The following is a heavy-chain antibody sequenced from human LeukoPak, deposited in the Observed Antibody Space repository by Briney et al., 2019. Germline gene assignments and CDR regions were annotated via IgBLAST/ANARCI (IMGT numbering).Heavy chain of an antibody. D-gene: IGHD5-18*01. CDR3: AKRVYSYGYIDY. Sequence: GGSLSLSCAASGFTFSSYAMSWVRQAPGKGLEWVSAISGSGGSTYYADSVKGRFTISRDNSKNTLYLQMNSLRAEDTAVYYCAKRVYSYGYIDYWGQGTLVTVSS. V-gene: IGHV3-23*01. J-gene: IGHJ4*02. CDR1: GFTFSSYA. CDR2: ISGSGGST.